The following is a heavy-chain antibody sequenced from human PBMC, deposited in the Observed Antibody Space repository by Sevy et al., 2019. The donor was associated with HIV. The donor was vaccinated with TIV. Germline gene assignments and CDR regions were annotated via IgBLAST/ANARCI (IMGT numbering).Heavy chain of an antibody. CDR3: AREGCTKPHDY. CDR1: GFTFSKYS. CDR2: LSFGCGRI. Sequence: GGSLRLSCAASGFTFSKYSMSWVRQAPGKGLEWVSTLSFGCGRINYADSVKGRFTISRDDSKNTLYLQMNSLRADDKAVYYCAREGCTKPHDYWGQGTLVTVSS. J-gene: IGHJ4*02. V-gene: IGHV3-23*01. D-gene: IGHD2-8*01.